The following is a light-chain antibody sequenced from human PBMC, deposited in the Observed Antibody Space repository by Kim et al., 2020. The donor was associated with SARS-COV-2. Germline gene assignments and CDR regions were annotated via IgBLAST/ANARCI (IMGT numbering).Light chain of an antibody. V-gene: IGLV4-69*01. J-gene: IGLJ3*02. Sequence: SVKLTCTLSSGHSSYAIAWHQQQPEKGPRYLMKVNSDGSHSKGDGIPDRFSGSSSGAERYLIISSLQPEDEADYYCQTWGTGSNWVFGGGTQLTVL. CDR2: VNSDGSH. CDR3: QTWGTGSNWV. CDR1: SGHSSYA.